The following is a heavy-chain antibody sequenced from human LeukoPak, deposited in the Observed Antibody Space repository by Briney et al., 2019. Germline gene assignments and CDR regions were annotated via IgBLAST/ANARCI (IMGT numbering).Heavy chain of an antibody. CDR3: ARGRTNYYGSGSYRKGFDY. CDR1: GGTFSSYA. D-gene: IGHD3-10*01. Sequence: SVKVSCKASGGTFSSYAISWVRQAPGQGREWMGGIIPIYGTENYAQKFQGRVMTTADESTNTAYMELSSLRSEDTAVYYCARGRTNYYGSGSYRKGFDYWGQGTLVTVSS. V-gene: IGHV1-69*13. J-gene: IGHJ4*02. CDR2: IIPIYGTE.